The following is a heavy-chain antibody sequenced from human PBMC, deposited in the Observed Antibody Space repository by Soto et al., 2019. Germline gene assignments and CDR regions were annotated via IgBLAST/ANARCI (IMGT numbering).Heavy chain of an antibody. CDR2: IKASGGTT. CDR3: ARAKDGHTGLEY. V-gene: IGHV1-46*01. J-gene: IGHJ4*02. Sequence: QVQLVQSGAEVKKPGASVKVSCKASGYIFTNYDIHWVRQAPGQGLEWMAIIKASGGTTTNAQRVQGRVTVTRDTSTSTVYMEVSSLRVEDTAVYYCARAKDGHTGLEYWGQGTLVTVSS. CDR1: GYIFTNYD.